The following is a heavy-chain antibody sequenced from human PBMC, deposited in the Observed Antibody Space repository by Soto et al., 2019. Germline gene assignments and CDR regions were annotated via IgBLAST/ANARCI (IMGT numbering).Heavy chain of an antibody. D-gene: IGHD6-19*01. CDR1: GFTFSSYA. CDR3: ARGAVPLAVAGTFDY. CDR2: ISYDGSNK. V-gene: IGHV3-30-3*01. Sequence: QVQLVESGGGVVQPGRSLRLSCAASGFTFSSYAMHWVRQAPGKGLEWVAVISYDGSNKYYADSVKGRFTIARENSKNALYLQMNSLRAEDTAVYYCARGAVPLAVAGTFDYWGQGTLVTVSS. J-gene: IGHJ4*02.